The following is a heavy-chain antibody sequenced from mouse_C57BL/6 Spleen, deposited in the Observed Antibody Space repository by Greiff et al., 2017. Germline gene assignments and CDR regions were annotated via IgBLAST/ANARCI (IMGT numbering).Heavy chain of an antibody. CDR2: IDPSDSET. D-gene: IGHD1-1*01. CDR1: GYTFTSYW. CDR3: ARGDNYGSSPLFDY. J-gene: IGHJ2*01. V-gene: IGHV1-52*01. Sequence: QVQLQQPGAELVRPGSSVKLSCKASGYTFTSYWMHWVKQRPIQGLEWIGNIDPSDSETHYNQKFKDKATLTVDKSSSTAYMQLSSLTSEDSAVYYCARGDNYGSSPLFDYWGQGTTLTVSS.